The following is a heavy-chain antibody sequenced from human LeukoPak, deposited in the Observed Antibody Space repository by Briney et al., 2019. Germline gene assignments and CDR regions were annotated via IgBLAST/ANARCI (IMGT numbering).Heavy chain of an antibody. Sequence: SETLSLTCTVSGGSISSSSYYWGWIRQPPGKGLEWIGSIYYSGSTYYNPSLKSRVTISVDTSKNQFSLKLSSVTAADTAVYYCASYMIVVVPYYFDYWGQGTLVTVSS. V-gene: IGHV4-39*01. CDR2: IYYSGST. CDR1: GGSISSSSYY. J-gene: IGHJ4*02. CDR3: ASYMIVVVPYYFDY. D-gene: IGHD3-22*01.